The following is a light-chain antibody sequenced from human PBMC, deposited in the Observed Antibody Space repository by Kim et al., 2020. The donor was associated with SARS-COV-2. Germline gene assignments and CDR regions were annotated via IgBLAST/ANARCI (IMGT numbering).Light chain of an antibody. Sequence: ALGQTVRITCQGDSLRSYYASWYQQKPGQATVLVIYGKNNRPSGIPDRFSGSSSGNTASLTITGAQAEDEADYYCNSRDSSGNLVVFGGGTQLTVL. CDR3: NSRDSSGNLVV. V-gene: IGLV3-19*01. CDR2: GKN. CDR1: SLRSYY. J-gene: IGLJ2*01.